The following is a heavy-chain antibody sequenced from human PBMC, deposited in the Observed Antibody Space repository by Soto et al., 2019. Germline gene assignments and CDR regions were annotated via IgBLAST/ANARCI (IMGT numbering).Heavy chain of an antibody. D-gene: IGHD4-17*01. CDR3: AADHGDFTYYMDV. V-gene: IGHV1-58*02. Sequence: TSAKVSCKASGFTFDSSAMRWAQQSRGQRLEWIGWIVVGSGNTNYAQKFQERVTITRDMSTSTAYMELSSLRSEDTAVYYCAADHGDFTYYMDVWGKGTTVTVSS. CDR1: GFTFDSSA. J-gene: IGHJ6*03. CDR2: IVVGSGNT.